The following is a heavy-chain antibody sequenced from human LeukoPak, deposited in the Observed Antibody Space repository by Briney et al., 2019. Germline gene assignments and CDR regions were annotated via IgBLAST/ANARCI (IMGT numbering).Heavy chain of an antibody. D-gene: IGHD3-16*01. CDR3: ASPGEKDYYFDY. CDR1: GYTFTSYY. Sequence: ASVTVSCKASGYTFTSYYMHWVRQAPGHGLEWMGIINPSGGSTSYAQKFQGRVTMTRDTSTSTVYMELSSLRSEDTAVYYCASPGEKDYYFDYWGQGTLVTVSS. V-gene: IGHV1-46*01. CDR2: INPSGGST. J-gene: IGHJ4*02.